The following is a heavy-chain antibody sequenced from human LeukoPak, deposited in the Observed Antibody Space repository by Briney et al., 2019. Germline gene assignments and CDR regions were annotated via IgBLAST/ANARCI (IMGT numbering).Heavy chain of an antibody. J-gene: IGHJ4*02. Sequence: SETLSLTCSVSGYSISSGYHWGWIRQPPGKGLEWIGSIYHSGSTYYNPSLKSRVTVSVDTSKNQFSLKLSSVAAADSAVYYCARSCGSTNCYRIFDYWGQGTMVTVSS. V-gene: IGHV4-38-2*02. CDR3: ARSCGSTNCYRIFDY. D-gene: IGHD2-2*02. CDR1: GYSISSGYH. CDR2: IYHSGST.